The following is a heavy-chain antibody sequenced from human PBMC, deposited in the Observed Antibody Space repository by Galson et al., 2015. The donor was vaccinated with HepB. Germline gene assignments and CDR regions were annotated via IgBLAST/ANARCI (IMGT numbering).Heavy chain of an antibody. CDR2: ISGSGGST. J-gene: IGHJ3*02. Sequence: SLRLSCAASGFTFSSYWMSWVRQAPGKGLEWVSAISGSGGSTYYADSVKGRFTISRDNSKNTLYLQMNSLRAEDTAVYYCAKDLGYCSSTSCPPDAFDIWGQGTMVTVSS. D-gene: IGHD2-2*01. CDR1: GFTFSSYW. CDR3: AKDLGYCSSTSCPPDAFDI. V-gene: IGHV3-23*01.